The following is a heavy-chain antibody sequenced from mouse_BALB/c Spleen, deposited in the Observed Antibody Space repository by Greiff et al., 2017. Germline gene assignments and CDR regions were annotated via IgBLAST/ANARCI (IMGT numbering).Heavy chain of an antibody. V-gene: IGHV1-14*01. Sequence: VHVKQSGPELVKPGASVKMSCKASGYTFTSYVMHWVKQKPGQGLEWIGYINPYNDGTKYNEKFKGKATLTSDKSSSTAYMELSSLTSEDSAVYYCARWGYGNPYAMDYWGQGTSVTVSS. J-gene: IGHJ4*01. CDR2: INPYNDGT. CDR3: ARWGYGNPYAMDY. D-gene: IGHD2-1*01. CDR1: GYTFTSYV.